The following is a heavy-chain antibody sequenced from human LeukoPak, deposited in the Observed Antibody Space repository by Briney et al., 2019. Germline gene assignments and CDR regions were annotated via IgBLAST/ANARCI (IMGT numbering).Heavy chain of an antibody. J-gene: IGHJ2*01. Sequence: GGSLRLSCAASGFSFSSHGMSWVRQAPWKGPEWVSSISSGSDYTFYADSVKGRFTISRDNSKNTLYLQMNSLRAGDTAIYYCAKIGVIGNLYYDLWGRGTLVSVSS. CDR2: ISSGSDYT. V-gene: IGHV3-23*01. D-gene: IGHD3-10*01. CDR1: GFSFSSHG. CDR3: AKIGVIGNLYYDL.